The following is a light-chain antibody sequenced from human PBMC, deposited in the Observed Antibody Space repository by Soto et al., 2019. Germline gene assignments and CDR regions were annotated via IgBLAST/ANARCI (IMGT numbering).Light chain of an antibody. CDR1: SSDVGAYNY. Sequence: QSALTQPASVSGSPGQSITISCTGTSSDVGAYNYVSWYQQHPGKAPKLMIYDVSNRPSGVSDRFSGSKSGNTASLTISGLQAEDEAAYYCSSYTSSGTVWVFGGGTKLTVL. J-gene: IGLJ3*02. CDR2: DVS. CDR3: SSYTSSGTVWV. V-gene: IGLV2-14*01.